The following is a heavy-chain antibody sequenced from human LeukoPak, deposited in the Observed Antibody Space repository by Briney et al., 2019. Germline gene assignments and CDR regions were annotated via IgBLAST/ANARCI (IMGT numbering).Heavy chain of an antibody. J-gene: IGHJ6*03. V-gene: IGHV1-8*01. CDR2: MNPNSGNT. CDR1: GYTFTSYD. Sequence: ASVKVSCKASGYTFTSYDINWVRQATGQGLEWMGWMNPNSGNTGYAQKFQGRVTMTRDTSISTAYMELSRLRSDDTAVYYCARGGQWINYYYMDVWGKGTTVTVSS. D-gene: IGHD6-19*01. CDR3: ARGGQWINYYYMDV.